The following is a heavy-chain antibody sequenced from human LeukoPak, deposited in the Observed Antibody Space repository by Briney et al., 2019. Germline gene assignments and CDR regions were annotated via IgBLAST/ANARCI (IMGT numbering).Heavy chain of an antibody. V-gene: IGHV4-59*01. D-gene: IGHD6-19*01. Sequence: PSETLSLTCTVSGGSLSSYYWSGLRQPPGKGLEWIGYIYYSGSTTYNPSLRSRVTISVDTSKNQFSLKLSSVAAADTAVYFCARGSGWYIYWGQGTLVTVSS. CDR3: ARGSGWYIY. J-gene: IGHJ4*02. CDR2: IYYSGST. CDR1: GGSLSSYY.